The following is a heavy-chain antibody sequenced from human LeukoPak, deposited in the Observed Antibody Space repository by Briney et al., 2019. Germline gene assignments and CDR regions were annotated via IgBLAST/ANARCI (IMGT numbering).Heavy chain of an antibody. D-gene: IGHD6-13*01. CDR3: AKDVAAAADDWYLDL. CDR1: GYTFTSYG. V-gene: IGHV1-18*01. Sequence: ASVKVSCKASGYTFTSYGISWVRQAPGQGLEWMGWIRAYNGNTNYAQKLQGRVTMTTDTSTSTAYMELSSLRSDDTAVYYCAKDVAAAADDWYLDLWGRGTLVTVSS. J-gene: IGHJ2*01. CDR2: IRAYNGNT.